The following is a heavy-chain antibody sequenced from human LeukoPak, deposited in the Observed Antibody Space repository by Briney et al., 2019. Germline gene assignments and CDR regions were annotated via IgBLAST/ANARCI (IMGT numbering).Heavy chain of an antibody. Sequence: PGGSLRLSCSASGFTFNSYGMHWVRQAPGQGLEYVSGISSNGGSTNYADSVKGRFTISRDDSKNTLYLQMSSLRAEDTAVYYCVKGGLYCASYYDYWGQGTLVTVSS. CDR3: VKGGLYCASYYDY. V-gene: IGHV3-64D*06. CDR2: ISSNGGST. CDR1: GFTFNSYG. J-gene: IGHJ4*02. D-gene: IGHD2-21*01.